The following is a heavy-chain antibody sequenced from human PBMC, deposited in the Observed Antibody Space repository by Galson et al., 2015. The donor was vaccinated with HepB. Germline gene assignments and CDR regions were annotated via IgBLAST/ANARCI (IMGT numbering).Heavy chain of an antibody. CDR1: GFTFSDAW. CDR3: TTDLGSGWYAR. D-gene: IGHD6-19*01. CDR2: IKVKVDGGTT. J-gene: IGHJ4*02. Sequence: SLRLSCAASGFTFSDAWMSWVRQAPGKGLEWIGFIKVKVDGGTTDYAAPVKGRFTISRDDSKNTLYLQMDSLKTEDTAVYYCTTDLGSGWYARWGQGIPVTVSS. V-gene: IGHV3-15*01.